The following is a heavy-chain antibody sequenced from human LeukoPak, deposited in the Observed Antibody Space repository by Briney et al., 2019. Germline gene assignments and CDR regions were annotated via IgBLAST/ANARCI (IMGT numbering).Heavy chain of an antibody. D-gene: IGHD2-2*01. Sequence: PGRSLRLSCAASGFRFDSYGIHWVRQVPGKGLEWLAVIGYDGRNKYYAESVKGRFTISKDNSKKTVFLQMNSLRVEDTAVYYYGRDMDCSSTTCYGYFYYFGIDVWGQGTPVTV. CDR3: GRDMDCSSTTCYGYFYYFGIDV. J-gene: IGHJ6*02. V-gene: IGHV3-33*01. CDR2: IGYDGRNK. CDR1: GFRFDSYG.